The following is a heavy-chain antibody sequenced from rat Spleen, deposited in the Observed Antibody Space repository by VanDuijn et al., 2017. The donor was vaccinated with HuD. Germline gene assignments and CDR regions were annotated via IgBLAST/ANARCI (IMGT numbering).Heavy chain of an antibody. CDR3: ARDSYGYPYVIMDA. Sequence: VQLMESGPGLVQPSETLSLTCTVSGFSLTSYNVNWVRQPPGKGLEWMGVMWRGGSTDYNSAINSRLSISRDTSKNQVFLKMNSLQNEDTTTYYWARDSYGYPYVIMDAWGQGASVTVSS. D-gene: IGHD1-4*01. V-gene: IGHV2-45*01. CDR2: MWRGGST. CDR1: GFSLTSYN. J-gene: IGHJ4*01.